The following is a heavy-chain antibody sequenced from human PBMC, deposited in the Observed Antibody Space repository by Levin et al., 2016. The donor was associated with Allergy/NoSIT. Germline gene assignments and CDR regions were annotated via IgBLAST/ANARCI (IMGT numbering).Heavy chain of an antibody. J-gene: IGHJ6*02. CDR2: ISSSSSTI. Sequence: WIRQPPGKGLEWVSYISSSSSTIYYADSVKGRFTISRDNAKNSLYLQMNSLRDEDTAVYYCARPLRVVVAANYYYYGMDVWGQGTTVTVSS. D-gene: IGHD2-15*01. V-gene: IGHV3-48*02. CDR3: ARPLRVVVAANYYYYGMDV.